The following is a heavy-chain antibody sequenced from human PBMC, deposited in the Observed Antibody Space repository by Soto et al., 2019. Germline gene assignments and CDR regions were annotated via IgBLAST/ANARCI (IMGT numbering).Heavy chain of an antibody. CDR2: TRNKANSCTT. J-gene: IGHJ5*02. D-gene: IGHD1-26*01. V-gene: IGHV3-72*01. CDR1: GFTFSDHQ. Sequence: EVQLVESGGGLVQPGGSLRLSCAASGFTFSDHQMDWVRQAPGKGLEWVGRTRNKANSCTTEYAASVKGRFTISRDDSKNSRYLQMNSLKTDDTAVYYCARVVGAPNRFDPCGQGALVIVSS. CDR3: ARVVGAPNRFDP.